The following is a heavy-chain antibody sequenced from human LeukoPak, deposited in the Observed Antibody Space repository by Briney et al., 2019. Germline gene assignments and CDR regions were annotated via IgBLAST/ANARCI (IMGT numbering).Heavy chain of an antibody. J-gene: IGHJ6*02. D-gene: IGHD1-26*01. Sequence: GGSLRLSCAAAGFMLSSFEINRVRQAPGKGLEWLSYISTTGSTIYYADSVKGRFTISRDNAKKSLHLQMNSLRAEDTAVYYCARGGPDVMDVWGQGTTVTVSS. CDR3: ARGGPDVMDV. CDR2: ISTTGSTI. CDR1: GFMLSSFE. V-gene: IGHV3-48*03.